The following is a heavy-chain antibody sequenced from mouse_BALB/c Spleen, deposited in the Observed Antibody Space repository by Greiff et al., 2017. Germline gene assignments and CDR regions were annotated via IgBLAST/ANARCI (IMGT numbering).Heavy chain of an antibody. CDR2: ISSGGSYT. Sequence: EVMLVESGGGLVKPGGSLKLSCAASGFTFSSYTMSWVRQTPEKRLEWVATISSGGSYTYYPDSVKGRFTISRDNAKNTLYLQMSSLKSEDTAMYYCTRNGYCDYWGQGTTLTVSS. CDR3: TRNGYCDY. V-gene: IGHV5-6-4*01. CDR1: GFTFSSYT. J-gene: IGHJ2*01. D-gene: IGHD1-1*01.